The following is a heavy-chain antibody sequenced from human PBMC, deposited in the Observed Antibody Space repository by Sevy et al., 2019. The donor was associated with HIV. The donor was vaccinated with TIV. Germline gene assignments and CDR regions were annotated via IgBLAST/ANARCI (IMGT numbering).Heavy chain of an antibody. J-gene: IGHJ4*02. CDR2: ISGSGGST. Sequence: GGSLRLSCAASGFTFSSYAMSWVRQAPGKGLEWVSAISGSGGSTFYADSLKGRFTISRDNSKNTVYLQMNSLRAEDTAVYYCAKGTYSSSWLFDYWGQGTLVTVSS. V-gene: IGHV3-23*01. CDR3: AKGTYSSSWLFDY. D-gene: IGHD6-13*01. CDR1: GFTFSSYA.